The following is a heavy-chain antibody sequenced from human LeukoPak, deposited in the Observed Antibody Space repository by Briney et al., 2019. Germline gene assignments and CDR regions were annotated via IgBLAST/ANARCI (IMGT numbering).Heavy chain of an antibody. CDR1: GFSFSSYE. CDR2: ISYDGRNK. CDR3: ARDRGIAAAGTASMDV. J-gene: IGHJ6*03. D-gene: IGHD6-13*01. V-gene: IGHV3-30*04. Sequence: GGSLRLSCAASGFSFSSYEMNWVRQAPGKGLEWVAVISYDGRNKYYADSVKGRFTISRDNSKNTLYLQMNSLRAEDTAVYYCARDRGIAAAGTASMDVWGKGTTVTVSS.